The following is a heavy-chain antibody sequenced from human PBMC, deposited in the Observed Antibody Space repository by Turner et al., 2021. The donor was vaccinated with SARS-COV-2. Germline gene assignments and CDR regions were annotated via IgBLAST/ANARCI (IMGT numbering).Heavy chain of an antibody. Sequence: EVQLVESGGGLVQPGRSLRLSCAASGFTFSSYAMSWVRQAPGKGLEWVLAISGSGGSTFYADSVKGRFTISRDNSKNTLYLQMNSLRAEDTAVYYCAKDPGVSSGPVLEYFQHWGQGTLVTVSS. V-gene: IGHV3-23*04. J-gene: IGHJ1*01. CDR2: ISGSGGST. CDR3: AKDPGVSSGPVLEYFQH. D-gene: IGHD6-19*01. CDR1: GFTFSSYA.